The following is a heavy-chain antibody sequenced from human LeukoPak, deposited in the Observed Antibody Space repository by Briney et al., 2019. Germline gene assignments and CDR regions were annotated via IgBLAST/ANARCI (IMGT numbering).Heavy chain of an antibody. CDR2: IIPIFGTA. CDR3: ASNRYDTTGERHYYMDV. V-gene: IGHV1-69*06. Sequence: ASVKVSCKASGGTFSSYAISWVRQAPGQGLEWMGGIIPIFGTANYAQKFQGRVTITADKSTSTAYMELSSLRSEDTAVYYCASNRYDTTGERHYYMDVWGKGTTVTVSS. J-gene: IGHJ6*03. CDR1: GGTFSSYA. D-gene: IGHD3-22*01.